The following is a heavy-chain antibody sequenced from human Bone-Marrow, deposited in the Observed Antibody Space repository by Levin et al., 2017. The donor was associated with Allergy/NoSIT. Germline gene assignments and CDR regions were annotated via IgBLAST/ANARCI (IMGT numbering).Heavy chain of an antibody. Sequence: GGSLRLSCVVSGFTFSSYSMNWVRQAPGKGLEWVSYIDGSSRYIYYADSLKGRFTISRDNAKNSLYLQMDSLRAEDTAVYYCARGIRSYSGLEYWGLGTLVTVSS. V-gene: IGHV3-21*01. CDR3: ARGIRSYSGLEY. CDR1: GFTFSSYS. J-gene: IGHJ4*02. CDR2: IDGSSRYI. D-gene: IGHD1-26*01.